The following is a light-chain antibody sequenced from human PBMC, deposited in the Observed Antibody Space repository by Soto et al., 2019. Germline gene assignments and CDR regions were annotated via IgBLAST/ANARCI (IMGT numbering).Light chain of an antibody. CDR1: QFISSW. J-gene: IGKJ5*01. CDR3: QQANSYPIT. CDR2: AAS. V-gene: IGKV1-12*01. Sequence: DIQMTQSPASVSASVGDRVTITCRASQFISSWLAWYQQKPGKAPKLLIYAASGLQSGVPSRFSGSGSGTNFTLTISNLQAEDFDTYYCQQANSYPITFGQGTRLDIE.